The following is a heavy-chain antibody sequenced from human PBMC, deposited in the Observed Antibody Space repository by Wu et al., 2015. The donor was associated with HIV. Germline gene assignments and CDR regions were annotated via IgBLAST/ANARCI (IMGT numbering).Heavy chain of an antibody. D-gene: IGHD5-12*01. CDR1: GYTFTDYY. J-gene: IGHJ5*02. Sequence: QVQLVQSGAEVKKPGASVKVSCKASGYTFTDYYMHWVRQAPGQGLEWMGWINPNSGGTNQVQKSQGRVTMTRDTSISTVYMELSRLRSDDTAVYYCARGVIDSGYPNWFDPWGQGTLVTVSS. CDR3: ARGVIDSGYPNWFDP. V-gene: IGHV1-2*02. CDR2: INPNSGGT.